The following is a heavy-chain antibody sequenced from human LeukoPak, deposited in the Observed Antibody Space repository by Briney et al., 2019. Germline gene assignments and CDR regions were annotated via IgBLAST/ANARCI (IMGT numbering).Heavy chain of an antibody. CDR2: IYPRDSDT. J-gene: IGHJ4*02. V-gene: IGHV5-51*01. D-gene: IGHD6-25*01. Sequence: GESLKISCKGSGYKFTNYWIAWVRQMPGEGLEWLGIIYPRDSDTRYSPSFQGQVSISVDTSIDTAYLQWSSVKASDTAMYYCARLLAAPYYINFWGQGTLVTVSS. CDR3: ARLLAAPYYINF. CDR1: GYKFTNYW.